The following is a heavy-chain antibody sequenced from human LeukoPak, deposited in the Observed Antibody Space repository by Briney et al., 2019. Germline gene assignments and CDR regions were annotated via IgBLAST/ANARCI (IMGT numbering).Heavy chain of an antibody. J-gene: IGHJ5*02. Sequence: PAGSLRLSCAASGFTVSNNYMSWVRRAAGKGLEWVALIYSGGSTYYADSVKGRFTISRDNSKNTLHLQMNSLRAEDTAVYYCVRNSGELGAWGQGTLVTVSS. V-gene: IGHV3-53*01. CDR2: IYSGGST. CDR3: VRNSGELGA. CDR1: GFTVSNNY. D-gene: IGHD2-21*01.